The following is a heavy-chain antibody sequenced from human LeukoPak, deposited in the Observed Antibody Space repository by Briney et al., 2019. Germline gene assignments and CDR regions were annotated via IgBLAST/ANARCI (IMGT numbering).Heavy chain of an antibody. CDR2: IRYDGSNK. D-gene: IGHD3-9*01. CDR3: AKDGGILTGYYDY. CDR1: GFTFSSYG. V-gene: IGHV3-30*02. J-gene: IGHJ4*02. Sequence: GGSLRLSCAASGFTFSSYGMHWVRQAPGKGLEWVAFIRYDGSNKYYADSVKGRFTISRDNSKNTLYLQMNSLRAEDTAVYYCAKDGGILTGYYDYWGQGTLVTVSS.